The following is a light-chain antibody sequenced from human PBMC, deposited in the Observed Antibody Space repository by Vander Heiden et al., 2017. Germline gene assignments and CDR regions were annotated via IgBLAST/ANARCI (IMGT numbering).Light chain of an antibody. CDR1: QSVLYSSNNKSY. CDR3: QQYYSAPYT. CDR2: WAS. Sequence: DIVMTQSPDSLGVHLGERATIKCKSSQSVLYSSNNKSYLAWYQQKPGQPPELLIYWASTQESGVPDRFSGSGSGTDFTLTISSLQAEDVAVYYCQQYYSAPYTFGQGTKLEIK. J-gene: IGKJ2*01. V-gene: IGKV4-1*01.